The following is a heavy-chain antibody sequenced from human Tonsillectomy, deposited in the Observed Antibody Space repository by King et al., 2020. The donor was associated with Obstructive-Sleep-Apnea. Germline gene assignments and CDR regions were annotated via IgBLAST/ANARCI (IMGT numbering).Heavy chain of an antibody. Sequence: QLVQSGGGLVQPGRSLRLSCAASGFTFDDYAMHWVRQAPGQGLKWVSGISWNSGRVGYADSVKGRFTVSRDNAKNFLYLQMNSLRAEDTALYYCAKDFSSGWYGPIDHWGQGTLVTVSS. CDR3: AKDFSSGWYGPIDH. V-gene: IGHV3-9*01. CDR1: GFTFDDYA. CDR2: ISWNSGRV. J-gene: IGHJ4*02. D-gene: IGHD6-19*01.